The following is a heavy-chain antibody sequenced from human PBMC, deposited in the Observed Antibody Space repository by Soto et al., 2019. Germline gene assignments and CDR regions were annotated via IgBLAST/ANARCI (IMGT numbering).Heavy chain of an antibody. CDR3: ARSTYFDILTGYSTYYFDY. D-gene: IGHD3-9*01. V-gene: IGHV1-69*01. CDR2: IIPIFGTA. Sequence: QVQLVQSGAEVKKPGSSVKVSCKASGGTFSSYAISWVRQAPGQGLEWMGGIIPIFGTANYAQQFRGRVTITADGYTSTAYMELSSLRCEDTAVYYCARSTYFDILTGYSTYYFDYSGQGTLVTVSS. CDR1: GGTFSSYA. J-gene: IGHJ4*02.